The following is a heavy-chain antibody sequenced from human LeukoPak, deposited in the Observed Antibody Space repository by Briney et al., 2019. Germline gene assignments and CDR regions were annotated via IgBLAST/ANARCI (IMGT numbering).Heavy chain of an antibody. CDR2: IRPSGSDM. CDR3: ARVLSGYWNFDY. D-gene: IGHD3-22*01. V-gene: IGHV3-48*02. J-gene: IGHJ4*02. CDR1: GFTFSGFS. Sequence: GGSLRLSCAASGFTFSGFSLNWVRQAPGKGLEWISNIRPSGSDMYYAASVKGRFTISRDDAKNSLYLQMNSLRDEDTAVYYCARVLSGYWNFDYWGQGTLVTVSS.